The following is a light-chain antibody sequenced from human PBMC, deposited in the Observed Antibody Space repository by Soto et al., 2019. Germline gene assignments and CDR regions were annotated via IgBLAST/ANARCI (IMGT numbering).Light chain of an antibody. CDR3: QVWDSSSDHNYV. V-gene: IGLV3-21*04. CDR1: NIGSKS. CDR2: YDS. J-gene: IGLJ1*01. Sequence: SYELTQPPSVSVAPGKTARITCGGNNIGSKSVHWYQQKPGQAPVLVIYYDSDRPSGIPERFSGSNSGNTATLTISRVEAGDEADYYCQVWDSSSDHNYVFGTGTKLTVL.